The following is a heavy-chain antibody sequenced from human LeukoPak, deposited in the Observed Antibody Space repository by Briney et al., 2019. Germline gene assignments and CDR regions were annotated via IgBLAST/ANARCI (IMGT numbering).Heavy chain of an antibody. CDR3: ARDADS. Sequence: GGSLRLSCVASGFAVSSNYMSWVRQAPGKGLEWVSLIYSSDGAYYADSVKGRFTISRDNSKNTLYLQMNSLRAEDTAVYYCARDADSWGQGTLVTVSS. CDR1: GFAVSSNY. CDR2: IYSSDGA. V-gene: IGHV3-66*01. J-gene: IGHJ4*02.